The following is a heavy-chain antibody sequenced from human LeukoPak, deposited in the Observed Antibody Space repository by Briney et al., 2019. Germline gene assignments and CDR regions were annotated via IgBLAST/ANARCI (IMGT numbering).Heavy chain of an antibody. CDR3: ARSPADITMIVPPPLFDI. CDR2: IYYSGST. Sequence: SETLSLTCTVSGGSISSGDYYWRWIRQPPGKGLEWIVYIYYSGSTYYNPSLKSRVTISVDTSKNQFSLKLSSVTAADTAVYYCARSPADITMIVPPPLFDIWGQGTMVTVSS. CDR1: GGSISSGDYY. J-gene: IGHJ3*02. D-gene: IGHD3-22*01. V-gene: IGHV4-30-4*08.